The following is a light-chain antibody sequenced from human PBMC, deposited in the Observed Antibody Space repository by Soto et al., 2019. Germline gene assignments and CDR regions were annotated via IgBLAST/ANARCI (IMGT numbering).Light chain of an antibody. CDR1: SSDVGGYNY. Sequence: QSALTQPASVSGSPGQSITISCTGTSSDVGGYNYVSWYQQHPGKAPKLMIYEVSNRPSGVSNRFSGSKSGNTASLTISGLQAEDEADYYCSSYTSSSTLYVFGTGPSSPS. J-gene: IGLJ1*01. CDR2: EVS. V-gene: IGLV2-14*01. CDR3: SSYTSSSTLYV.